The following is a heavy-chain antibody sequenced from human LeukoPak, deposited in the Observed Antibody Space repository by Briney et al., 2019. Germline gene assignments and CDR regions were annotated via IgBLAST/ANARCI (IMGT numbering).Heavy chain of an antibody. D-gene: IGHD3-22*01. Sequence: SVKVSCKASGGTFSSYAISWVRQAPGQGLEWMGRTIPILGIANYAQKFQGRVTITADKSTSTAYMELSSLRSEDTAVYYCARDPFRNYYDSSGSTSYRYWGQGTLVTVSS. CDR1: GGTFSSYA. V-gene: IGHV1-69*04. CDR2: TIPILGIA. CDR3: ARDPFRNYYDSSGSTSYRY. J-gene: IGHJ4*02.